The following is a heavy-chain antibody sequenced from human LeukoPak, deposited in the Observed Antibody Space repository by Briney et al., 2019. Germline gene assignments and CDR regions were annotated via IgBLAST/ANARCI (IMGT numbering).Heavy chain of an antibody. Sequence: SETLSLTCAVSGGSISSSNWWSWVGQPPGKGLEWIGEIYHSGSTNYNPSLKSRVTISVDKSKNQFSLKLSSVTAADTAVYYCARQRLGSCGWLYDYWGQGPLVTVSS. CDR2: IYHSGST. J-gene: IGHJ4*02. CDR3: ARQRLGSCGWLYDY. D-gene: IGHD5-18*01. V-gene: IGHV4-4*02. CDR1: GGSISSSNW.